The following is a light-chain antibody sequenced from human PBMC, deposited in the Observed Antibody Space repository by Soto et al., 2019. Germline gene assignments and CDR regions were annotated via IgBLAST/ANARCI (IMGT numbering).Light chain of an antibody. CDR3: QQRHNWPIT. V-gene: IGKV3-11*01. Sequence: EIVLTQSPATLSLSPGERATLSCRTSQTIRCLLNWYQQRPGQAPRLLIYDTSNRATDIPARFSGSGSGTDFILTISSLGPGDSGVYFCQQRHNWPITVGQGPRLDIK. CDR2: DTS. CDR1: QTIRCL. J-gene: IGKJ5*01.